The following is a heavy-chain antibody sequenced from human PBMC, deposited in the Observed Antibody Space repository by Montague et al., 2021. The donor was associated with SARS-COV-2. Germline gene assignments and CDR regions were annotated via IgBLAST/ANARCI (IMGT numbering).Heavy chain of an antibody. V-gene: IGHV4-4*07. J-gene: IGHJ6*02. Sequence: SETLSLTCTVSGGSTASHYWSWIRQPAGKGLEWIGRIYTSGTTNYNPSLKSRVTMSVDTSKNQFSLKLRSVTAADTAVYYCAGGSGIINFYNSGMDVWGQGTTVTVSS. D-gene: IGHD3-10*01. CDR1: GGSTASHY. CDR2: IYTSGTT. CDR3: AGGSGIINFYNSGMDV.